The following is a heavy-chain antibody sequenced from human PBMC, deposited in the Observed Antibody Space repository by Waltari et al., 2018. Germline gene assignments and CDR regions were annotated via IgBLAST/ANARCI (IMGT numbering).Heavy chain of an antibody. CDR3: ARDSSGWHDIDY. Sequence: QVHLQESGPGLVKPSETLSLTCTVSGGSITSYYWTWIPQPAGKGLEWIGRNYLRGNSNYNPSLKSRVTMSMDRSKNQFSLNLSSVTAADTAMYYCARDSSGWHDIDYWGQGTLVTVSS. V-gene: IGHV4-4*07. CDR1: GGSITSYY. J-gene: IGHJ4*02. D-gene: IGHD6-19*01. CDR2: NYLRGNS.